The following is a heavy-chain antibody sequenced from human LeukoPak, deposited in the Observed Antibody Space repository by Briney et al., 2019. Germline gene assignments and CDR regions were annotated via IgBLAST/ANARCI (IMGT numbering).Heavy chain of an antibody. J-gene: IGHJ4*02. V-gene: IGHV3-23*01. Sequence: GGSLRLSCAASGFTLSSYAMTWVRQAPGRGLQWVSSVDGGGGGTYYADSVKGRFTISRDNSKDTLYLQMNGLRAEDTAVYFCAKQSAGSAAWYSLHYDFWGQGTLVTVSS. CDR3: AKQSAGSAAWYSLHYDF. CDR2: VDGGGGGT. CDR1: GFTLSSYA. D-gene: IGHD6-13*01.